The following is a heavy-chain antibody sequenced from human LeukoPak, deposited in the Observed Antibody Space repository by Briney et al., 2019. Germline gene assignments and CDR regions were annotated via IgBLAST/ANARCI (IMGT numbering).Heavy chain of an antibody. CDR2: IYTSGST. CDR3: ARARGAAGRSWFDP. V-gene: IGHV4-4*07. J-gene: IGHJ5*02. D-gene: IGHD6-13*01. CDR1: GGSISSYY. Sequence: SETLSLTCTVSGGSISSYYWSWIRQPAGKGLEWIGRIYTSGSTNYNPSLKGRVTMSVDTSKNQFSLKLSSVTAADTAVYYCARARGAAGRSWFDPWGQGTLVTVSS.